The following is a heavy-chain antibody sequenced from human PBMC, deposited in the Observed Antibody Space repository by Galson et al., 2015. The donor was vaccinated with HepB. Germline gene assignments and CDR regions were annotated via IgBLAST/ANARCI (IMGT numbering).Heavy chain of an antibody. CDR3: ARGTNDYNLLFWFDP. CDR2: IYPGDSDT. D-gene: IGHD5-24*01. J-gene: IGHJ5*02. CDR1: GYSFTSYW. V-gene: IGHV5-51*01. Sequence: QSGAEVKKPGESLKSSCKGSGYSFTSYWIGWVRQMPGKGLEWMGIIYPGDSDTRYSPSFQGQVTISADKSISTAYLQWGSLKASDTAMYYCARGTNDYNLLFWFDPWGQGTLVTVSS.